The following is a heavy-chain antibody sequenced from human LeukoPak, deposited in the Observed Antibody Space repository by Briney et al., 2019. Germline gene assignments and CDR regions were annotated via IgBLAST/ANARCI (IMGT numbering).Heavy chain of an antibody. J-gene: IGHJ6*04. CDR1: GLTVSSNY. CDR2: IYSGGST. V-gene: IGHV3-66*01. CDR3: ARDVGLRHV. D-gene: IGHD3-10*01. Sequence: GGSLRLSCAASGLTVSSNYMSWVRPAPGKGLEWVSVIYSGGSTYYAHSVKGRFTISRDNSKNTLYLQMNSLRAEDTAVYYCARDVGLRHVWGKGTTVTISS.